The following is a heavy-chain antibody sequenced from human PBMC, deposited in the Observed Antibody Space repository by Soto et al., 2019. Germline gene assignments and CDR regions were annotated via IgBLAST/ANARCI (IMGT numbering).Heavy chain of an antibody. CDR1: GFTFSSYS. J-gene: IGHJ6*02. V-gene: IGHV3-21*01. D-gene: IGHD6-6*01. CDR3: ARDGLELGSSPNPYGMDV. Sequence: PGGSLRLSCAASGFTFSSYSMNWVRQAPGKGLEWVSSISSSSSYIYYADSVKGRFTISRDNAKNSLYLQMNSLRAEDTAVYYCARDGLELGSSPNPYGMDVWGQGTTVTVSS. CDR2: ISSSSSYI.